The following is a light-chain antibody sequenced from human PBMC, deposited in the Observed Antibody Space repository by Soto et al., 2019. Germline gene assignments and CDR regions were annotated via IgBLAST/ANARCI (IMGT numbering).Light chain of an antibody. CDR2: AAS. CDR1: QGVGNG. CDR3: LQNDVNPLT. V-gene: IGKV1-17*01. Sequence: DIQMTQSPSSLSASVGDRVAITCRASQGVGNGLSWFQQKPGKAPKRLIYAASILQSGVPSRFSGSGSGTEFTLTISSLQPEDFATYYCLQNDVNPLTFGQGTRVEIK. J-gene: IGKJ1*01.